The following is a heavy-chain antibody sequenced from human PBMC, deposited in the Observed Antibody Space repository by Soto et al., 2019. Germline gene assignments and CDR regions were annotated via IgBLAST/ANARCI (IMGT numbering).Heavy chain of an antibody. D-gene: IGHD1-26*01. CDR2: IDAANGNT. Sequence: QVQLVQSGAEEKKPGASVKISCKASGYIFTNYAMHWVRQAPGQRLEWMGWIDAANGNTKYSRKFQGRVTITRDTSASTVYTELSSLTFEDTAVYYCTRSRQDSGLEPWGQGTLVTVSS. J-gene: IGHJ5*02. CDR3: TRSRQDSGLEP. CDR1: GYIFTNYA. V-gene: IGHV1-3*05.